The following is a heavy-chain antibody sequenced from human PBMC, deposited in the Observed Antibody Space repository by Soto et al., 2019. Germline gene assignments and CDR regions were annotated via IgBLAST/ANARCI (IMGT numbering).Heavy chain of an antibody. CDR3: ARVGDYYDSSGYYQTLDY. D-gene: IGHD3-22*01. J-gene: IGHJ4*02. V-gene: IGHV4-59*01. Sequence: SVTLSLTSTVSGGSISSYYWSWIRQPQGKGLEWIGYIYYSGSTNYNPSLTSRVTISVDPSTNQFPLKLSSVTAADTAVYYCARVGDYYDSSGYYQTLDYWGQGPLVTVSS. CDR2: IYYSGST. CDR1: GGSISSYY.